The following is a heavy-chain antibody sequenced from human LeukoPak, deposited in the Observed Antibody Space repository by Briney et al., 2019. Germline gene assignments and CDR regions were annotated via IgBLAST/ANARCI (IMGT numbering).Heavy chain of an antibody. CDR3: ATLNTCGWYFDY. CDR1: GGSISNTGYY. V-gene: IGHV4-39*01. CDR2: IYYSGSN. J-gene: IGHJ4*02. Sequence: SETLSLTCTVSGGSISNTGYYWAWIRQPPGKGLEWIGNIYYSGSNYCNPSLKSRLTMSVDTFKNQFSLKLTSVTAADAAVYYCATLNTCGWYFDYWGQGTLVTVSS. D-gene: IGHD6-19*01.